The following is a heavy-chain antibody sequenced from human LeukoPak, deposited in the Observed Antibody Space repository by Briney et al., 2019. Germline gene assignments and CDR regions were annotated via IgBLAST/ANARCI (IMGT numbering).Heavy chain of an antibody. V-gene: IGHV1-69*13. D-gene: IGHD3-3*01. CDR2: IFPIFGTA. CDR3: ARRVVSPIKFFDY. Sequence: SVKVSCKASGGTFSSYAISWVRQAPGQGLEWMGGIFPIFGTANYAQKFQGRVTITADESTSTAYMELSSLRSEDTAVYYCARRVVSPIKFFDYWGQGTLVTVSS. J-gene: IGHJ4*02. CDR1: GGTFSSYA.